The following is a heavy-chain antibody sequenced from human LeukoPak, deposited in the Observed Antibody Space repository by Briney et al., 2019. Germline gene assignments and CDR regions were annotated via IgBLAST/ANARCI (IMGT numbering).Heavy chain of an antibody. CDR2: IWSDATNR. D-gene: IGHD4-11*01. Sequence: PGGSLRLSCAASGFILSHHGMHWVRQAPGKGLEWVAVIWSDATNRFYADSVKGRFTISRDNSQNTVSLHMNSLRVKDTAIYYCARDAQRGFDYSNSLKNWGHGTLVTVSS. CDR1: GFILSHHG. CDR3: ARDAQRGFDYSNSLKN. J-gene: IGHJ4*01. V-gene: IGHV3-33*01.